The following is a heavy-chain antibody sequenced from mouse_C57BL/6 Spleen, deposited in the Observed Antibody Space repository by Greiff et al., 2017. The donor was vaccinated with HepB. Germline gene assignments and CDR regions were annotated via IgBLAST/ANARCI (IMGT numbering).Heavy chain of an antibody. Sequence: VQLQQSGAELMKPGASVKLSCKATGYTFTGYWIEWVKQRPGHGLEWIGEILPGSGSTNYNEKFKGKATFTADTASNTAYMQLSSLTTEDSAIYYCASGATLVATDYAMDYWGQGTSVTVSS. D-gene: IGHD1-1*01. CDR3: ASGATLVATDYAMDY. V-gene: IGHV1-9*01. CDR1: GYTFTGYW. J-gene: IGHJ4*01. CDR2: ILPGSGST.